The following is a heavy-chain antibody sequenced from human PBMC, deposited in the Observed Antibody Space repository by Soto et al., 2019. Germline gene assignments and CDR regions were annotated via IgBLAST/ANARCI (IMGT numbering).Heavy chain of an antibody. J-gene: IGHJ6*02. Sequence: EVQVLESGGGFVQPGGSLRLSCAASGFTLSDYAMTWVRQGPGKGLEWVSAISGSGDSTYYTDSVKGRFTISRDNSKNTMYLEMNGLRAEDTAVYYCAKDILQDWEQDYYYGMDVWGQGTTVTVSS. CDR2: ISGSGDST. CDR3: AKDILQDWEQDYYYGMDV. CDR1: GFTLSDYA. V-gene: IGHV3-23*01. D-gene: IGHD3-9*01.